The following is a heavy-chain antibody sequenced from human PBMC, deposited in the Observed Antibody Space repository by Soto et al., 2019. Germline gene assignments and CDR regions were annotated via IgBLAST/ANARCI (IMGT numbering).Heavy chain of an antibody. J-gene: IGHJ4*02. V-gene: IGHV3-23*01. CDR3: AKDGVPRNGIYGPFDS. CDR2: VGGGNDDK. D-gene: IGHD1-26*01. CDR1: GFSFGSYA. Sequence: GGSLRLSCAASGFSFGSYAMSWVRQAPGKGLEWVSSVGGGNDDKEYADSVKGRFTISRDNSKNTLYLQMSSLRVEDTAIYYCAKDGVPRNGIYGPFDSWGQGTQVTVSS.